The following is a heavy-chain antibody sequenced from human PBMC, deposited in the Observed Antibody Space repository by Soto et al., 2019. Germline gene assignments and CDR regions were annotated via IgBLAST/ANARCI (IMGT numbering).Heavy chain of an antibody. Sequence: SETLSLTCDVSGDTISTGGYTWAWIRQPPGKALEWIGHTYHSGSAIYNPSLKNRVTISIMSNNQVSLEMTSVTAADTAVYYCTRGLFSGSQYSGGWYYFDSWGQGTMVTVSS. D-gene: IGHD1-26*01. CDR1: GDTISTGGYT. J-gene: IGHJ4*02. CDR2: TYHSGSA. CDR3: TRGLFSGSQYSGGWYYFDS. V-gene: IGHV4-30-2*01.